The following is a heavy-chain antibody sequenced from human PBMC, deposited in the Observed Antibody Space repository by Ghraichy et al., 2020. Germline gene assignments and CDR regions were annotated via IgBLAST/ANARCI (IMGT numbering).Heavy chain of an antibody. Sequence: SETLSLTCSVSGGSISSGPYYWSWIRQPAGKGLEWIGRIYSTTSTKYNPSLESRVTMSLDTSNNQFSLRLSSVTAADTAFYYCARVGPLGFCVSPNCYVIDYWGQGTLVTVSS. V-gene: IGHV4-61*02. CDR2: IYSTTST. CDR1: GGSISSGPYY. CDR3: ARVGPLGFCVSPNCYVIDY. J-gene: IGHJ4*02. D-gene: IGHD2-2*01.